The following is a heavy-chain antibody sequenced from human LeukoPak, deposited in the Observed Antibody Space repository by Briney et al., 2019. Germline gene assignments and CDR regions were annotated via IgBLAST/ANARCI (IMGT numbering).Heavy chain of an antibody. CDR1: GGSISSFNYY. J-gene: IGHJ4*02. D-gene: IGHD5-18*01. CDR3: ASPISLGYSYGSTTDY. V-gene: IGHV4-39*01. CDR2: IYYSGST. Sequence: RASETLSLTCTVSGGSISSFNYYWGWIRQPPGKGLEWIGSIYYSGSTYYNPSLKSRVTISVDTSKNQFSLKLSSVTAADTAVYYCASPISLGYSYGSTTDYWGQGTLVTVSS.